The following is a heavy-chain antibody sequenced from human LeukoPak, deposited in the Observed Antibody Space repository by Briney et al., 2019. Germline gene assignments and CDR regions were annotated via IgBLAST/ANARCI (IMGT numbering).Heavy chain of an antibody. Sequence: RPGGSLRLSCAASGFTFSNYEFNWVRQAPGKGLEWVSYISSSGRNIYYADSVKGRFTISRDNAKNSLYLQMNSLRAEDTAVYYCARDLVQLWSKDSWGQGTLVTVSS. J-gene: IGHJ4*02. V-gene: IGHV3-48*03. CDR2: ISSSGRNI. D-gene: IGHD5-18*01. CDR3: ARDLVQLWSKDS. CDR1: GFTFSNYE.